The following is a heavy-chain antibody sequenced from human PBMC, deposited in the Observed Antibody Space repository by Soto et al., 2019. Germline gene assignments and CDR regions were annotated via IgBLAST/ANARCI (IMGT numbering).Heavy chain of an antibody. D-gene: IGHD3-3*01. CDR2: IYYSGST. Sequence: QVQLQESGPGLVKPSETLSLTCTVSGGSISSYYWSWIRQPPGKGLEWIGYIYYSGSTNYNPSLKSRVTISVDTSKNQFSLKLSSVTAADTAVYYCARVPIFGVVTVYDVGYMDVWGKGTTVTVSS. CDR1: GGSISSYY. CDR3: ARVPIFGVVTVYDVGYMDV. J-gene: IGHJ6*03. V-gene: IGHV4-59*01.